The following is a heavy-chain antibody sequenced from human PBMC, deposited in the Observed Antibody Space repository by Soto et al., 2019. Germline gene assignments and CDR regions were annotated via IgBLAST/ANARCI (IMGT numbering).Heavy chain of an antibody. CDR3: ARDKMGSGYYYYGMDV. CDR2: INPNSGGT. D-gene: IGHD3-10*01. V-gene: IGHV1-2*02. Sequence: SVEVSFKASGYTFTGYYMHWVRQAPGQGLEWMGWINPNSGGTNYAQKFQGRVTMTRDTSISTAYMELSRLRSDDTAVYYCARDKMGSGYYYYGMDVWGQGTTVTVSS. J-gene: IGHJ6*02. CDR1: GYTFTGYY.